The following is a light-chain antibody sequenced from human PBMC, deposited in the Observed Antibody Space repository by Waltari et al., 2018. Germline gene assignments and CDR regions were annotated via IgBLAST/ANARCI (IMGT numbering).Light chain of an antibody. CDR2: DVS. CDR1: SSDVGSYNY. CDR3: SSYISSSTLEL. Sequence: QSALTQPASVSGSPGQSITISCTGTSSDVGSYNYVPWYQQHPGNAPKLIIFDVSDRPSGVSSRFSGSKSGNTASLTISGLQAQDEADYYCSSYISSSTLELFGGGTSLTVL. V-gene: IGLV2-14*03. J-gene: IGLJ2*01.